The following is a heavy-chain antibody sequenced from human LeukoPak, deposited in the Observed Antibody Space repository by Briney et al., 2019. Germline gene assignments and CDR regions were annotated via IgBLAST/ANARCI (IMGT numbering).Heavy chain of an antibody. CDR2: ISYDGSNK. J-gene: IGHJ4*02. CDR3: AKDRSGSYPHDYFDY. D-gene: IGHD3-10*01. Sequence: GGSLRLSCAASGFTFSSYGMHWVRQAPGKGLEWVAVISYDGSNKYYADSVKGRFTISRDNSKNTLYLQMNSLRAEDTAVYYCAKDRSGSYPHDYFDYWGQGTLVTVSS. CDR1: GFTFSSYG. V-gene: IGHV3-30*18.